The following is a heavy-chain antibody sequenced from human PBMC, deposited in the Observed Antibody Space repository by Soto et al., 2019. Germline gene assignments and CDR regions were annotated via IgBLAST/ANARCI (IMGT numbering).Heavy chain of an antibody. CDR3: ARLVYYDSSGYYYFHY. V-gene: IGHV4-39*01. Sequence: PSETLSLTCTVSGGSISSSSYYWGWIRQPPGKGLEWIGSIYYSGSTYYNPSLKSRVTISVDTSKNQFSLKLSSVTAADTAVYYCARLVYYDSSGYYYFHYWGQGTLVTVSS. CDR2: IYYSGST. J-gene: IGHJ4*02. D-gene: IGHD3-22*01. CDR1: GGSISSSSYY.